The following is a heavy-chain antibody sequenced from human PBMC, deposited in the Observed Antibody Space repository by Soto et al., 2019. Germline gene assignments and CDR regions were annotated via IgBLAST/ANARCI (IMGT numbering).Heavy chain of an antibody. CDR2: IIPIFGTA. V-gene: IGHV1-69*01. J-gene: IGHJ6*02. CDR1: GGTFSSYA. Sequence: QVQLVQSGAEVKKPGSSVKVSCKASGGTFSSYAISWVRQAPGQGLEWMGGIIPIFGTANYAQKFQGRVTITADESTSTAYMELSSLTSEDTAVYYCARVLGLLWFGELQIMDVWGQGTTVTVSS. CDR3: ARVLGLLWFGELQIMDV. D-gene: IGHD3-10*01.